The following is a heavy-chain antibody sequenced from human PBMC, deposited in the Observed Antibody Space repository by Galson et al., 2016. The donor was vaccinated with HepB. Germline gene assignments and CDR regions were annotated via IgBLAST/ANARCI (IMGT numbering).Heavy chain of an antibody. J-gene: IGHJ4*02. CDR1: GFTFSSNW. D-gene: IGHD4-17*01. CDR3: ARGPDYGDWVDFLDC. Sequence: SLRLSCATSGFTFSSNWMSWVRQAPGKGLEWVANIKQDGTENYVDSVKGRFTISRDNAKNSLYLQMNSLRAEDTAAYDCARGPDYGDWVDFLDCWGQGTLVTVSS. CDR2: IKQDGTE. V-gene: IGHV3-7*04.